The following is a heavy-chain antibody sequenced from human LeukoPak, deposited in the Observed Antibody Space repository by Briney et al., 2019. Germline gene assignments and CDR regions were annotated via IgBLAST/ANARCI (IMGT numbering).Heavy chain of an antibody. CDR3: ARIRFAKPPFYYYYYMDV. D-gene: IGHD3-3*01. Sequence: ASVKVSCKASGHTFTSYGISWVRQAPGQGLEWMGWISAYNGNTNYAQKLQGRVTMPTDTSTSTAYMELRSLRSDDTAVYYCARIRFAKPPFYYYYYMDVWGKGTTVTVSS. CDR1: GHTFTSYG. CDR2: ISAYNGNT. J-gene: IGHJ6*03. V-gene: IGHV1-18*01.